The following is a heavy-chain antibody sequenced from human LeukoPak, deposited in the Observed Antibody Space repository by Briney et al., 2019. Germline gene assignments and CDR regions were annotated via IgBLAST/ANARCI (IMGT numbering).Heavy chain of an antibody. J-gene: IGHJ4*02. V-gene: IGHV3-23*01. D-gene: IGHD2-2*01. CDR3: ARDRSGWAAMPFDY. Sequence: GGSLRLSCAASGFTFSSYAMSWVRQAPGKRLEWVSAISGSGGSTYYADSVKGRFTISRDNSKNTLYLQMNSLRAEDTAVYYCARDRSGWAAMPFDYWGQGTLVTVSS. CDR2: ISGSGGST. CDR1: GFTFSSYA.